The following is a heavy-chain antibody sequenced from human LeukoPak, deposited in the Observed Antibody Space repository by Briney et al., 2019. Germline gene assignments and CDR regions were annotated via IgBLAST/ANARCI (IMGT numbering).Heavy chain of an antibody. CDR3: ARVVRGAVTSNCFDP. D-gene: IGHD4-17*01. CDR2: ISTSGTT. J-gene: IGHJ5*02. CDR1: AGSITDYS. Sequence: SQTLSPTCTVSAGSITDYSCTCIRQPPGKGMGWIGYISTSGTTTYNPSPKSRATMSVDTSNYVFSLRLTSVTAADTARYYCARVVRGAVTSNCFDPWGQGTLVTVSS. V-gene: IGHV4-4*09.